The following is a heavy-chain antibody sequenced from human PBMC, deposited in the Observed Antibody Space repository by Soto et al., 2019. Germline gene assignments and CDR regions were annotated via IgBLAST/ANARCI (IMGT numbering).Heavy chain of an antibody. CDR3: AKDLSGDYVQYYYYYGMDV. J-gene: IGHJ6*02. V-gene: IGHV3-23*01. Sequence: GGSLRLSCAASGFTFSSYAMSWVRQAPGKGLEWVSAISGSGGSTYYADSVKGRFTISRDNSKNSLYLQMNSLMAEDTAVYYCAKDLSGDYVQYYYYYGMDVWGQGTTVTVSS. CDR2: ISGSGGST. D-gene: IGHD4-17*01. CDR1: GFTFSSYA.